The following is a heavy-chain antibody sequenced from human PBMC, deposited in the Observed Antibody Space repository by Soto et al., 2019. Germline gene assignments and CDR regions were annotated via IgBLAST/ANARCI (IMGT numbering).Heavy chain of an antibody. J-gene: IGHJ3*02. CDR1: GFTFSSYG. D-gene: IGHD2-15*01. CDR3: ARERSAGYCSGGSCYLGSNDAFDI. Sequence: QVQLVESGGGVVQPGRSLRLSCAASGFTFSSYGMHWVRQAPGQGLEWVAVIWYDGSNKYYADSVKGRFTISRDNSKNTLYLQMNSLRAEDTAVYYCARERSAGYCSGGSCYLGSNDAFDIWGQGTMVTVSS. CDR2: IWYDGSNK. V-gene: IGHV3-33*01.